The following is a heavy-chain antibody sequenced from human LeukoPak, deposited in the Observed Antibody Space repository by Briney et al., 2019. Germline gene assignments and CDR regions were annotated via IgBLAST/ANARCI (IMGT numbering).Heavy chain of an antibody. CDR2: ISQSSSTI. CDR3: ARGVLLDDY. J-gene: IGHJ4*02. CDR1: GFTFSIYS. Sequence: PGGSLRLSCAASGFTFSIYSMNWVRQAPAKGLEWVSYISQSSSTIYYADSVKGRFTISRDNAKSSLYLQMNSLRDEDTAVYYCARGVLLDDYWGQGTLVTVSS. D-gene: IGHD2-21*01. V-gene: IGHV3-48*02.